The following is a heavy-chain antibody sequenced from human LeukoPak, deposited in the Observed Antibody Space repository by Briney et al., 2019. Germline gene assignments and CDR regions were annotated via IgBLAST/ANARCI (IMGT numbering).Heavy chain of an antibody. CDR1: GFTFGKYW. Sequence: GGSLRLSCVASGFTFGKYWMSWVRQAPGKGLEWVANIKLDESEKSYVDSVKGRFTISRDNTKNSLYLQMNSLRAEDTAVFYCARDQYDTWSRRGNFDSWGQGTLVIVSS. V-gene: IGHV3-7*03. CDR3: ARDQYDTWSRRGNFDS. J-gene: IGHJ4*02. CDR2: IKLDESEK. D-gene: IGHD3/OR15-3a*01.